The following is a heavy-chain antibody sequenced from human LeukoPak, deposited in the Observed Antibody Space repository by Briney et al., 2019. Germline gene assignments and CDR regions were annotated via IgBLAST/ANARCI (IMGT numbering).Heavy chain of an antibody. CDR3: AKGETIYDF. D-gene: IGHD3-3*01. V-gene: IGHV3-64*01. Sequence: GGSLRLSCAASGFTFSSYAMHWVRQAPGKGLEYVSAISSNGGSTYYANSVKGRFTISRDNSKNTLYLQMGSLRAEDMAVYYCAKGETIYDFWGQGTMVTVSS. CDR2: ISSNGGST. CDR1: GFTFSSYA. J-gene: IGHJ3*01.